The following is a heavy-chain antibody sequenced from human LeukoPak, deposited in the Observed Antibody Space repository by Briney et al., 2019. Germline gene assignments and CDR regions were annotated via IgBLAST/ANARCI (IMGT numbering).Heavy chain of an antibody. CDR1: GGSISSSNW. CDR3: ARITYYYDSSAFDY. Sequence: MTSETLSLTCAVSGGSISSSNWWSWVRQPPGKGLEWIGEIYHSGSTNYNPSLKSRVTISVDKSKNRFSLKLSSVTAADTAVYYCARITYYYDSSAFDYWGQGTLVTVSS. D-gene: IGHD3-22*01. J-gene: IGHJ4*02. CDR2: IYHSGST. V-gene: IGHV4-4*02.